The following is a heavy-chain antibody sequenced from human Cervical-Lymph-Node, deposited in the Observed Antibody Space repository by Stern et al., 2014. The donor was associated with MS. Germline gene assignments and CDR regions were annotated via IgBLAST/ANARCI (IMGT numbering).Heavy chain of an antibody. V-gene: IGHV2-70*04. CDR3: ARLGAVGGLDF. CDR1: GFSLSTTGMR. Sequence: QVTLRESGPALLRPTETLRLTCTFSGFSLSTTGMRVSWIRQPPGKALEWLARIDWDDEKFYKPSLKTRVTISKDTSKNHVVLTMTNVDPVDTATYYCARLGAVGGLDFWGQGTLVTVSS. D-gene: IGHD6-19*01. CDR2: IDWDDEK. J-gene: IGHJ4*02.